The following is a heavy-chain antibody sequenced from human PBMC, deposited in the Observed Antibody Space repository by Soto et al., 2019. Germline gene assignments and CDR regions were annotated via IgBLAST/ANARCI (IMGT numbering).Heavy chain of an antibody. V-gene: IGHV1-69*12. CDR2: IIPIFGTA. D-gene: IGHD3-9*01. CDR3: ARDRDYDILTGYPYYYYGMDV. Sequence: QVQLVQSGAEVKKPGSSVKVSCKASGGTFSSYAISWVRQAPGQGLEWMGGIIPIFGTANYAQKFQGRVTITADESTSTAYMELSSLRSEDTAVYYCARDRDYDILTGYPYYYYGMDVWGQGTTVTVSS. CDR1: GGTFSSYA. J-gene: IGHJ6*02.